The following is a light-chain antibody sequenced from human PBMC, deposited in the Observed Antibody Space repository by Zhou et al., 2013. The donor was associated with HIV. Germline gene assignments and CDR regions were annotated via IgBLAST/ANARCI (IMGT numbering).Light chain of an antibody. J-gene: IGKJ1*01. CDR3: QQYGNSAGT. CDR2: GSS. Sequence: EIVMTQSPATLSVSPGERATLSCRASQSVSRNLAWYQQKPGQAPRLLIYGSSTRATGIPARFSGSGSGTDFTLTISRLEPEDFAVYYCQQYGNSAGTFGQGTKVEIK. V-gene: IGKV3-15*01. CDR1: QSVSRN.